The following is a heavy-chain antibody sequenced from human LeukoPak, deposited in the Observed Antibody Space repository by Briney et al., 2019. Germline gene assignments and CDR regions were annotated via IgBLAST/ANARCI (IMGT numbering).Heavy chain of an antibody. CDR2: IYYSGST. J-gene: IGHJ5*02. D-gene: IGHD3-3*01. V-gene: IGHV4-39*01. CDR1: GGSISSSSYY. Sequence: SETLSLTCTASGGSISSSSYYWGWIRQPPGKGLEWIGSIYYSGSTYYNPSLKSRVTISVDTSKNQFSLKLSSVTAADTAVYYCARQPVPGYDFWSGYYKNWFDPWGQGTLVTVSS. CDR3: ARQPVPGYDFWSGYYKNWFDP.